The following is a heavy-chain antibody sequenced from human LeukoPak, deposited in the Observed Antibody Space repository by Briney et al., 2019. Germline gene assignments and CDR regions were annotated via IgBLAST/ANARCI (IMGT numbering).Heavy chain of an antibody. V-gene: IGHV4-59*01. J-gene: IGHJ5*02. CDR2: IYYSGST. D-gene: IGHD3-10*01. CDR3: ARDLIDVVRGENWFDP. Sequence: SETLSLTCTASGGSISSYYWSWIRQPPGKGLEWIGYIYYSGSTNYNPSLKSRLTISVDTSKNQFSLKLSSVTAADTAVYYCARDLIDVVRGENWFDPWGQGTLVTVSS. CDR1: GGSISSYY.